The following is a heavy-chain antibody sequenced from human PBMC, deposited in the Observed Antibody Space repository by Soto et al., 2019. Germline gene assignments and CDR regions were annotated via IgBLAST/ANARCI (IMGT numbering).Heavy chain of an antibody. D-gene: IGHD1-26*01. CDR2: ISYDGSNK. J-gene: IGHJ6*02. CDR1: GFTFSSYA. CDR3: ARDLGATHYYYGMDV. Sequence: GGSLRLSCAASGFTFSSYAMHWFRQAPGKGLEWVAVISYDGSNKYYADSVKGRFTISRDNSKNTLYLQMNSLRAEDTAVYYCARDLGATHYYYGMDVWGQGTTVTVSS. V-gene: IGHV3-30-3*01.